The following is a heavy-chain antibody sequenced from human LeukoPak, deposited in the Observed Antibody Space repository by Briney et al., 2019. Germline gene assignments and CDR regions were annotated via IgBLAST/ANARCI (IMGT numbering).Heavy chain of an antibody. CDR3: ATDPRTTVFGTFRYYYMDV. J-gene: IGHJ6*03. CDR2: INPDSGYT. V-gene: IGHV1-2*02. CDR1: GYTFTDYY. Sequence: ASVTVSCKTSGYTFTDYYIHWVRQAPGQGLEWMGWINPDSGYTNYAQTFQGRVTMTRDTSINTAYMELSRLTSDDTAVYYCATDPRTTVFGTFRYYYMDVWGEGTTVAVSS. D-gene: IGHD3-3*01.